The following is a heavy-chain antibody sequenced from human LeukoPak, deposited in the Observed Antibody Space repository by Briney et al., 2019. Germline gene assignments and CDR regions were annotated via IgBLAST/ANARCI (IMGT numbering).Heavy chain of an antibody. Sequence: SETLSLTCAVYGGSFSGYYWSWIRQPPGKGLEWIGEINHSGSTNYNPSLKSRVTISVDTSKNQFSLKLSSVTAADTAVYYCARQRTPKYFNWFDPWGQGTLVTVSS. J-gene: IGHJ5*02. CDR3: ARQRTPKYFNWFDP. CDR2: INHSGST. CDR1: GGSFSGYY. V-gene: IGHV4-34*01. D-gene: IGHD2/OR15-2a*01.